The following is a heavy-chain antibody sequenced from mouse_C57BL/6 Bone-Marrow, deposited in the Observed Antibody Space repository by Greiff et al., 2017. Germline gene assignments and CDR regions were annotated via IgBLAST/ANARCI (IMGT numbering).Heavy chain of an antibody. D-gene: IGHD1-1*01. Sequence: VQLQQSGAELARPGASVKLSCKASGYTFTSYGISWVKQRTGQGLEWIGEIYPRSGNTYYNEKFKGKATLTADKSSSTAYMELRSLTSEDSAVYFCARSKFITTVVATYYAMDYWGQGTSVTVSS. V-gene: IGHV1-81*01. CDR2: IYPRSGNT. CDR3: ARSKFITTVVATYYAMDY. J-gene: IGHJ4*01. CDR1: GYTFTSYG.